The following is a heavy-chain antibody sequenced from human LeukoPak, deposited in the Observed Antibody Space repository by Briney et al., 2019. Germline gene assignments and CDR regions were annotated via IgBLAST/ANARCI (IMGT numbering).Heavy chain of an antibody. Sequence: SETLSLTCAVYGGAFSGYYWSWVRPPPGKGPEWIGEINHSGSTNYNPSLKSRVTISVDTSKKQFSLKLSSVTAADTAVYYCVTYYFDSSGPKKNYWGQGTLVTVSS. CDR1: GGAFSGYY. J-gene: IGHJ4*02. D-gene: IGHD3-22*01. CDR3: VTYYFDSSGPKKNY. V-gene: IGHV4-34*01. CDR2: INHSGST.